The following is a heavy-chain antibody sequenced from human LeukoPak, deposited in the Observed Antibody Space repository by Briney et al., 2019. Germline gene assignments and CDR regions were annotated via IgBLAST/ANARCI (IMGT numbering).Heavy chain of an antibody. D-gene: IGHD1-26*01. V-gene: IGHV1-46*01. J-gene: IGHJ6*03. CDR3: ARDPYSGGYWNYYYYMDV. CDR1: GYTFTSYG. Sequence: ASVKVSCKASGYTFTSYGISWVRQAPGQGLEWMGIINPSGGSTSYAQKFQGRVTMTRDTSTSTVYMELSSLRSEDTAVYYCARDPYSGGYWNYYYYMDVWGKGTTVTISS. CDR2: INPSGGST.